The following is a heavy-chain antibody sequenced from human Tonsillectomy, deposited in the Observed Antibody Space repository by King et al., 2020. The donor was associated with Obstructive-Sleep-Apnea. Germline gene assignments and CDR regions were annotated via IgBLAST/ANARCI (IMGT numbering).Heavy chain of an antibody. CDR2: IYPGDSDT. Sequence: QLVQSGAEVKKPGESLKISCKGSGHIFTRDWIGYWIGWVRQMPGKGLEWMGIIYPGDSDTRYSPSFQGQVTISVDKSISTAYLQWSSLKASDTAMYYCARQGDLVELRDDAFDIWGQGTMVTVSP. D-gene: IGHD1-7*01. CDR1: GHIFTRDWIGYW. CDR3: ARQGDLVELRDDAFDI. J-gene: IGHJ3*02. V-gene: IGHV5-51*01.